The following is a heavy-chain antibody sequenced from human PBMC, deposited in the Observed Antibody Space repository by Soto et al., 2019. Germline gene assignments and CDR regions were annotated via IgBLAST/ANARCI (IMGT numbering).Heavy chain of an antibody. Sequence: GGSLRLSCAASGFTLSSYAMSWVRQAPGKGLEWVSAIRGSGGNTYYADSMKGRFTISRDNSKNTLYLQMNSLRAEDTAVYYCAKDIGLGGLYYYMDVWGKGTTVTVSS. J-gene: IGHJ6*03. CDR3: AKDIGLGGLYYYMDV. CDR2: IRGSGGNT. D-gene: IGHD7-27*01. CDR1: GFTLSSYA. V-gene: IGHV3-23*01.